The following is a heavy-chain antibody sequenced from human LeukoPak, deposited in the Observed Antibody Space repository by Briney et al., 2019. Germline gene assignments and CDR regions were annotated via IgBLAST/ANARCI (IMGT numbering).Heavy chain of an antibody. CDR3: ARNTAALSHTNI. V-gene: IGHV4-34*01. CDR1: GGSFSGYY. Sequence: SETLSLTCAVSGGSFSGYYWSWIRQPPEKGLEWIGEINHSGSTNYSPSLKSRVTISVDTPKNQFSLKLSSVTAADTAVYYCARNTAALSHTNIWGQGTLVTVFS. J-gene: IGHJ4*02. CDR2: INHSGST. D-gene: IGHD6-13*01.